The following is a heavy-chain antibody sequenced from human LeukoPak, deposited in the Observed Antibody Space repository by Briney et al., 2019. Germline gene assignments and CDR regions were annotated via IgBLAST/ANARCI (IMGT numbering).Heavy chain of an antibody. CDR3: ARSPNMVRGVSFDY. Sequence: SGPTLVKPTQTLTLTCTFSGFSLSTRGMRVNWIRQPPGKALEWLSRVDWDDDKFYSTSLKTRLTISKDTSKNQVVLTMTNMDPVDTATYYCARSPNMVRGVSFDYWGQGTLVTVSS. J-gene: IGHJ4*02. CDR1: GFSLSTRGMR. V-gene: IGHV2-70*04. D-gene: IGHD3-10*01. CDR2: VDWDDDK.